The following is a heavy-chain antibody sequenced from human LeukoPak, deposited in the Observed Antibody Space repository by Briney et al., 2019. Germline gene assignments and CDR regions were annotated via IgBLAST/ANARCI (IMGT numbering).Heavy chain of an antibody. CDR3: AKEDQAWAHGMDV. D-gene: IGHD2-2*01. Sequence: GGSLRLSCAASGFTFSDYYMSWIRQAPGKGLEWVSYIDSSSNYIYYADSVKGRFTISRDNAKNSLYLQMNSLRAEDTAMYYCAKEDQAWAHGMDVWGQGTTVTVSS. V-gene: IGHV3-11*06. CDR1: GFTFSDYY. J-gene: IGHJ6*02. CDR2: IDSSSNYI.